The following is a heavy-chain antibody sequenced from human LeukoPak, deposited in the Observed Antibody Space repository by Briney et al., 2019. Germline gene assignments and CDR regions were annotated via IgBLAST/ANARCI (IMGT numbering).Heavy chain of an antibody. CDR3: ARRVAYSSSWYRYFDY. CDR2: IYHSGST. Sequence: SETLSLTCAVSGYSISSGYYWGWIRQPPGQGLAWIGIIYHSGSTYYNQSLKSRVTISVDTSKNQFSLKLSSVTAADTAVYYCARRVAYSSSWYRYFDYWGQGTLVTVSS. J-gene: IGHJ4*02. D-gene: IGHD6-13*01. CDR1: GYSISSGYY. V-gene: IGHV4-38-2*01.